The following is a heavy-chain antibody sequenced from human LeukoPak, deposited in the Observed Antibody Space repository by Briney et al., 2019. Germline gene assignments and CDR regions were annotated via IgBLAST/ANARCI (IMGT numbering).Heavy chain of an antibody. D-gene: IGHD3-22*01. CDR3: AREKTQVRYDSSGYYLDY. J-gene: IGHJ4*02. Sequence: PGGSLRLSCAASGFTFSSCWMSWVRQAPGKGLEWVANIKQDGSEKYYVDSVKGRFTISRDNAKNSLYLQMNSLRAEDTAVYYCAREKTQVRYDSSGYYLDYWGQGTLVTVSS. CDR2: IKQDGSEK. CDR1: GFTFSSCW. V-gene: IGHV3-7*01.